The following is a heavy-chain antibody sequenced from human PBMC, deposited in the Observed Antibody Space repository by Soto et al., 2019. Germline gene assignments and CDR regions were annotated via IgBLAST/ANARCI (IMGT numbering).Heavy chain of an antibody. Sequence: EVQLVESGGGLVQPGGSLRLSCAVSGFTFSDHYINWVRQAPGKGLEWVGRTRNKAHSYTTEYAASVKGRFTISRDDSKNSVKLQMNSLKTEDTAVYYCARGSISMVRGKSPSLDYWGQGTMVTVTS. J-gene: IGHJ4*02. CDR3: ARGSISMVRGKSPSLDY. CDR1: GFTFSDHY. D-gene: IGHD3-10*01. V-gene: IGHV3-72*01. CDR2: TRNKAHSYTT.